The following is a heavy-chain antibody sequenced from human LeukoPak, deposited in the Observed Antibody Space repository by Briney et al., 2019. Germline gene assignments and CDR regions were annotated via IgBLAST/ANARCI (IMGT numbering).Heavy chain of an antibody. CDR3: ARVKPRLAYCGGDCFDAFDI. Sequence: ASVKVSCKASGGTFSSYAISWVRQAPGQGLEWMGRIIPIFGTANYAQKFQGRVTITTDESTSTAYMELGSLRSEDTAVYYCARVKPRLAYCGGDCFDAFDIWGQGTMVTVSS. V-gene: IGHV1-69*05. CDR2: IIPIFGTA. J-gene: IGHJ3*02. CDR1: GGTFSSYA. D-gene: IGHD2-21*02.